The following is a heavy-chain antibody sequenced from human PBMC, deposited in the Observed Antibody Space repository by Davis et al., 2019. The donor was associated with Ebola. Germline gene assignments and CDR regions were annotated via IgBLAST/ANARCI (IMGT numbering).Heavy chain of an antibody. J-gene: IGHJ4*02. CDR2: VSYDGSNKYGSNK. CDR1: GFTFSSYA. D-gene: IGHD3-22*01. V-gene: IGHV3-30-3*01. Sequence: SLKISCAASGFTFSSYAMHWVRQAPGKGLEWVAVVSYDGSNKYGSNKYYADSVKGRFTISRDNSKNTLYLQMNSLRAEDTAVYYCARDGPWDYYDSSGYYYFDYWGQGTLVTVSS. CDR3: ARDGPWDYYDSSGYYYFDY.